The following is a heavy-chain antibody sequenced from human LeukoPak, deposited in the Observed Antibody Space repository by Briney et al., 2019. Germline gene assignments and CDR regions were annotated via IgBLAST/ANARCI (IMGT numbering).Heavy chain of an antibody. CDR2: INHSGST. CDR1: GGSFSGYY. CDR3: ARGPHTGVNYYDSSGYYY. Sequence: PSETLSLTCAVYGGSFSGYYWSWIRQPPGKGLEWIGEINHSGSTNYNPSLKSRVTISVDTSKNQFSLKLSSVNAADTAVYYCARGPHTGVNYYDSSGYYYWGQGTLVTVSS. D-gene: IGHD3-22*01. V-gene: IGHV4-34*01. J-gene: IGHJ4*02.